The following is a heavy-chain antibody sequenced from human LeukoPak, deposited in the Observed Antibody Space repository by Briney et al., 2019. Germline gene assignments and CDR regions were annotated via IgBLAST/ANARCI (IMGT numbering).Heavy chain of an antibody. D-gene: IGHD1-26*01. J-gene: IGHJ4*02. CDR3: ARDLVGATTGFDY. CDR1: GFTFSSYA. V-gene: IGHV3-30-3*01. CDR2: ISYDGSNK. Sequence: GGSLRLSCAASGFTFSSYAMHWFRQAPGKGLEWVAVISYDGSNKYYADSVKGRFTISRGNSKNTLYLQMNSLRAEDTAVYYCARDLVGATTGFDYWGQGTLVTVSS.